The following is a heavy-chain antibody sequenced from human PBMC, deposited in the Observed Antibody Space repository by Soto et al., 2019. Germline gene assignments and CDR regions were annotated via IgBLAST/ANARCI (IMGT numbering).Heavy chain of an antibody. CDR3: ARGRGVVIPAGTPDAFDV. CDR1: GHIFNNYG. CDR2: ISAFNGYT. D-gene: IGHD2-21*01. Sequence: ASVKVSFKASGHIFNNYGFNWLRQAPGQGLEWMGRISAFNGYTNFAQKFQGRVTLTTDTSTNTAYMELSSLRSDDTAIYYCARGRGVVIPAGTPDAFDVWGQGTMVTVSS. J-gene: IGHJ3*01. V-gene: IGHV1-18*01.